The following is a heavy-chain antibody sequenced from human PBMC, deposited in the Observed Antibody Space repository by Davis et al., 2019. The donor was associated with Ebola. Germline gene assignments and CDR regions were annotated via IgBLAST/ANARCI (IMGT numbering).Heavy chain of an antibody. J-gene: IGHJ4*02. CDR1: GFSLSTSGMC. CDR3: ARISYYYGSGSLGGFNY. CDR2: IDWDDDK. V-gene: IGHV2-70*01. Sequence: SGPTLVKPTQTLTLTCTFSGFSLSTSGMCVSWIRQPPGKALEWLALIDWDDDKYYSTSLKTRLTISKDTSKNQVVLTMTNMDPVDTATYYCARISYYYGSGSLGGFNYWGQGTLVTVSS. D-gene: IGHD3-10*01.